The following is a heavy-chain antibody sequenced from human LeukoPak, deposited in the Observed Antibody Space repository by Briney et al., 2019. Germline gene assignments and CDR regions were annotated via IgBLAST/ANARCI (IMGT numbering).Heavy chain of an antibody. J-gene: IGHJ6*03. Sequence: GGSLRLSCEGSGFTFDDYGMSWVRQDQGKGLEWVSGINWNGGRTGYADSVKGRFAISRDNAKNSLYLEMHSLRAEDTAVYFCVRDGSGYDYTNYYFYMDVWGKGTTVTVSS. V-gene: IGHV3-20*04. D-gene: IGHD5-12*01. CDR1: GFTFDDYG. CDR2: INWNGGRT. CDR3: VRDGSGYDYTNYYFYMDV.